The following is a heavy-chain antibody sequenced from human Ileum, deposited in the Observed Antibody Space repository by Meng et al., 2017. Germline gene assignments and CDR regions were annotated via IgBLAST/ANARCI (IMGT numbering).Heavy chain of an antibody. J-gene: IGHJ4*02. CDR2: IYHSGAF. D-gene: IGHD2-21*01. CDR1: GDSISTNW. V-gene: IGHV4-4*02. Sequence: QHSGPGLVRPSGTLSLTCAVSGDSISTNWWNWVRQPPGKGLEWIGEIYHSGAFNYNPSLRSRVTISVDKSKNQLSLKLGSLTAADTAVYYCARGAIGTRPFDYWGQGTLVTVSS. CDR3: ARGAIGTRPFDY.